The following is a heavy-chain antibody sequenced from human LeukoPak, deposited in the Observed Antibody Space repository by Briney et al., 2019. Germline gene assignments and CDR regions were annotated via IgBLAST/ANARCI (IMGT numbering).Heavy chain of an antibody. Sequence: GGSLRLSCAASGFTFSRYSMNWVRQAPGKGLEWVSYIIDSSSTIYYADSVKGRFTISRDNAKNSLDLQMNSLRDEDTAVYYCARGYSGGYDYWGQGTLVTVSS. J-gene: IGHJ4*02. V-gene: IGHV3-48*02. CDR3: ARGYSGGYDY. D-gene: IGHD6-19*01. CDR2: IIDSSSTI. CDR1: GFTFSRYS.